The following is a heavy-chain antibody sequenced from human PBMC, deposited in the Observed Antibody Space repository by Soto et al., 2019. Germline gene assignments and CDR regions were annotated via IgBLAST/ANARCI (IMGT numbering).Heavy chain of an antibody. CDR2: IYYSGST. V-gene: IGHV4-59*01. CDR1: GGSISSYY. Sequence: QVQLQESGPGLVKPSETLSLTCTVSGGSISSYYWSWIRQPPGKGLEWIGYIYYSGSTNYNPSLKGRVPISVYPSKKQFSLKLSSVTAADPAVYYCARGGVVAAHPLNWFDPWGQGTLVTVSS. CDR3: ARGGVVAAHPLNWFDP. D-gene: IGHD2-15*01. J-gene: IGHJ5*02.